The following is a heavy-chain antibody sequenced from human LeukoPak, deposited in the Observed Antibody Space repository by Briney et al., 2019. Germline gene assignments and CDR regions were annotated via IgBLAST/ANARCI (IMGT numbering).Heavy chain of an antibody. CDR1: GFTFSSYG. V-gene: IGHV3-23*01. CDR2: ISGSGGTK. D-gene: IGHD3-22*01. Sequence: GGSLRLSCAASGFTFSSYGMNWVRQAPGKGLEWVSGISGSGGTKYYADSVKGRFTFSRDNSKNSLSLQVSSLRAEDTAVYYCAKTNGYYSDWGQGTLVTVSS. J-gene: IGHJ4*02. CDR3: AKTNGYYSD.